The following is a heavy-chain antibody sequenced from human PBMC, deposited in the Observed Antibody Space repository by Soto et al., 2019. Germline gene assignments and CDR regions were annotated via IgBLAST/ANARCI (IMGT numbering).Heavy chain of an antibody. CDR2: IYYSGST. V-gene: IGHV4-31*03. Sequence: QVQLQESGPGLVKPSQTLSLTCTVSGGSISSGGYYWSWIRQHPGKGLEWIGYIYYSGSTYYNPSIKSRVTMSVDTSKTQFSLKLSSVTAADTAVYYCARDYGSGDYYYGMDVWGQGTTVTVSS. J-gene: IGHJ6*02. CDR3: ARDYGSGDYYYGMDV. D-gene: IGHD3-10*01. CDR1: GGSISSGGYY.